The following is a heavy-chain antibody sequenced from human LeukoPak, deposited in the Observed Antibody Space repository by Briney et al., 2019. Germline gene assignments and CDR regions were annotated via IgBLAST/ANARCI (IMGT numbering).Heavy chain of an antibody. CDR3: ARGYCSSTACPPCDY. CDR2: ISYDGSNK. CDR1: GFTFSTYT. Sequence: GGSLRLSCAASGFTFSTYTIHWIRQAPGKGLEWVAVISYDGSNKYYADSVKGRFTLSRDNSKDTLYLQMDSLRAEDTAVYSCARGYCSSTACPPCDYWGQGTLVTVSS. V-gene: IGHV3-30*04. D-gene: IGHD2-2*01. J-gene: IGHJ4*02.